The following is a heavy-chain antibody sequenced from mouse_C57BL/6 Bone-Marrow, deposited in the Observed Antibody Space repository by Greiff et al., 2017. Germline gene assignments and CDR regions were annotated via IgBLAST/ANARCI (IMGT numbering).Heavy chain of an antibody. Sequence: VQLQQPGAELVMPGASVKLSCKASGYTFTSYWMHWVKQRPGQGLEWIGEIDPSDSYTNYNQKFKGKSTLTVDKSSSTAYMQLSSLTSEDSAVYYCARRITTVGSHWYFDVWGTGTTVTVSS. CDR2: IDPSDSYT. V-gene: IGHV1-69*01. CDR1: GYTFTSYW. D-gene: IGHD1-1*01. CDR3: ARRITTVGSHWYFDV. J-gene: IGHJ1*03.